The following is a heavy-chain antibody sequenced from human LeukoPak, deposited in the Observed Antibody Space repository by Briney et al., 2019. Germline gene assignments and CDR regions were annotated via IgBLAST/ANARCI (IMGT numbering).Heavy chain of an antibody. CDR3: AKDLIKGSSSSFDY. J-gene: IGHJ4*02. CDR1: GFTFSSYA. V-gene: IGHV3-23*01. CDR2: ISGSGGST. Sequence: PGGSLRLSCAASGFTFSSYAMSWVRQAPGKGLEWVSAISGSGGSTYYADSVKGRFTTSRDNSKNTLYLQMNSLRAEDTAVYYCAKDLIKGSSSSFDYWGQGTLVTVSS. D-gene: IGHD6-6*01.